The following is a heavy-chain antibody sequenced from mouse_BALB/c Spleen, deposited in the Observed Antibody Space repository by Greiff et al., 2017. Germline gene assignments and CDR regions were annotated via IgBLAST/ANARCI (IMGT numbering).Heavy chain of an antibody. CDR1: GFTFSSFG. V-gene: IGHV5-17*02. CDR3: ARRRGNYGAMDY. CDR2: ISSGSSTI. Sequence: EVQRVESGGGLVQPGGSRKLSCAASGFTFSSFGMHWVRQAPEKGLEWVAYISSGSSTIYYADTVKGRFTISRDNPKNTLFLQMTSLRSEDTAMYYCARRRGNYGAMDYWGQGTSVTVSS. D-gene: IGHD2-1*01. J-gene: IGHJ4*01.